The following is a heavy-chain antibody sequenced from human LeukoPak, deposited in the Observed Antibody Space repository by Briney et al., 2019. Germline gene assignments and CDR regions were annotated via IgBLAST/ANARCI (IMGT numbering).Heavy chain of an antibody. CDR2: IRNGGSNE. CDR3: ARSPSFGWFDP. CDR1: GFIFNNYG. J-gene: IGHJ5*02. Sequence: GGSLRLSCVGSGFIFNNYGIHWVRQAPGRGLEWVAFIRNGGSNEYYADSVKGRFTISRDNSKKIVYLQMDSLRVDDTAVYYCARSPSFGWFDPWGQGTLVTVSS. D-gene: IGHD3-3*01. V-gene: IGHV3-30*02.